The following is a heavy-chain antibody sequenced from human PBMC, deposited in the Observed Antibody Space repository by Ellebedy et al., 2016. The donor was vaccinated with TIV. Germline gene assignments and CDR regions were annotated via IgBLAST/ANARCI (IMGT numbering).Heavy chain of an antibody. D-gene: IGHD5-12*01. V-gene: IGHV1-8*01. CDR3: ARGRYSGYRRRYYYYYYMDV. CDR2: MNPNSGNT. J-gene: IGHJ6*03. CDR1: GYTFTSYD. Sequence: ASVKVSXXASGYTFTSYDINWVRQATGQGLEWMGWMNPNSGNTGYAQKFQGRVTMTRNTSISTAYMELSSLRSEDTAVYYCARGRYSGYRRRYYYYYYMDVWGKGTTVTVSS.